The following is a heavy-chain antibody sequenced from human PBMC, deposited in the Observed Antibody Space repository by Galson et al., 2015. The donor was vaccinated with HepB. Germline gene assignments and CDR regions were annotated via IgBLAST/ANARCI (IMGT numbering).Heavy chain of an antibody. CDR3: ARDSPKGVGARKAMGHYYYGMDV. V-gene: IGHV1-18*01. CDR2: ISAYNGNT. CDR1: GYTFTSYG. J-gene: IGHJ6*02. Sequence: SVKVSCKASGYTFTSYGISWVRQAPGQGLEWMGWISAYNGNTNYAQKLQGRVTMTSDTSTSTAYMELRSLRSDDTAVYYCARDSPKGVGARKAMGHYYYGMDVWGQGTTVTVSS. D-gene: IGHD1-26*01.